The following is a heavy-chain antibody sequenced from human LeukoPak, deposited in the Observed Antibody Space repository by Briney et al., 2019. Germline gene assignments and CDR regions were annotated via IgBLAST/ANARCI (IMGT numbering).Heavy chain of an antibody. J-gene: IGHJ6*02. V-gene: IGHV4-61*01. D-gene: IGHD6-19*01. CDR3: ARGRQWPPFYYYYYGMDV. CDR2: IYYSGST. Sequence: PSETLSLTCTVSGGSVSSGSYYWNWIRQPPGKGLEWIGYIYYSGSTKYNPSLKSRVTISVDTSKNQFSLKLSSVTAADTAVYYCARGRQWPPFYYYYYGMDVWGQGTTVTVSS. CDR1: GGSVSSGSYY.